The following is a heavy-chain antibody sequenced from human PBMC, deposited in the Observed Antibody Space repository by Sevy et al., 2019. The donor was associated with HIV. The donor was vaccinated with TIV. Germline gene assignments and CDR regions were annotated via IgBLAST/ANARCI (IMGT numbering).Heavy chain of an antibody. V-gene: IGHV3-30*04. J-gene: IGHJ5*02. CDR2: ISYDGSNK. D-gene: IGHD1-1*01. CDR1: GFTFSSYA. CDR3: AGDRWPLERSNWFDP. Sequence: GGSLRLSCAASGFTFSSYAMHWVRQAPGKGLEWVAVISYDGSNKYYADSVKGRFTISRDNSKNTLYLQMNSLRAEDTAGDYGAGDRWPLERSNWFDPWGQGTLVTVSS.